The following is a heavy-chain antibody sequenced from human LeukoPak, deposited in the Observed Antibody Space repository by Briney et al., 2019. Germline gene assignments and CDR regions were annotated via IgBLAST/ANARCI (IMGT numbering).Heavy chain of an antibody. J-gene: IGHJ4*02. V-gene: IGHV1-8*01. D-gene: IGHD3-10*01. CDR2: MNPNSGNT. CDR1: GYTFTSYD. Sequence: ASVKVSCKASGYTFTSYDINWVRQAIGQGLEWMGWMNPNSGNTGYAQKFQGRVTMTRNTSISTAYMELSSLRSEDTAVYYCARDFQWFGEFTYYFDYWGQGTLVTVSS. CDR3: ARDFQWFGEFTYYFDY.